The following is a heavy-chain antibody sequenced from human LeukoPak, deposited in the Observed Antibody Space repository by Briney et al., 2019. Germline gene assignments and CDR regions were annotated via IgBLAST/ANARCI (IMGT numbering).Heavy chain of an antibody. CDR2: ISSSGSTI. D-gene: IGHD2-21*02. Sequence: GGSLRLSCAASGFTFSSYEMNWVRQAPGKGLEWVSYISSSGSTIYYADSVKGRFTISRDNAKNSLYLQMNSLRAEDTAVYYCARDVPAYCGGDCPNPYWGQGTLVTVLS. CDR1: GFTFSSYE. V-gene: IGHV3-48*03. J-gene: IGHJ4*02. CDR3: ARDVPAYCGGDCPNPY.